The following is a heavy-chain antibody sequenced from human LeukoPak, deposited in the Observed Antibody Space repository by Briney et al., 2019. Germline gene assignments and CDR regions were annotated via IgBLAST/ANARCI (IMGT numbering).Heavy chain of an antibody. D-gene: IGHD4-11*01. J-gene: IGHJ4*02. V-gene: IGHV4-34*01. Sequence: SGTLSLTCAVYGGSFSGYYWSWIRQPPGKGLEWIGEINHSGSTNYNPSLKSRVTISVDTSKNQFSLKLSSVTAADTAVYYCARLNSIFDYWGQGTLVTVSS. CDR1: GGSFSGYY. CDR3: ARLNSIFDY. CDR2: INHSGST.